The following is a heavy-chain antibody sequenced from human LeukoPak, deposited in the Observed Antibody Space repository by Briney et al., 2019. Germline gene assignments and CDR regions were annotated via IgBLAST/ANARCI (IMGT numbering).Heavy chain of an antibody. J-gene: IGHJ6*03. CDR1: GYTFTSYD. D-gene: IGHD2-2*01. Sequence: GASVKVSCKASGYTFTSYDINWVRQATGQGLEWMGWMNPNSGNTGYAQKFQGRVTMTRNTSISTAYMELSSLRSEDTAVYYCARGVVVVVPAALQTSYYYYYYMDVWGKGTTVTISS. CDR2: MNPNSGNT. CDR3: ARGVVVVVPAALQTSYYYYYYMDV. V-gene: IGHV1-8*01.